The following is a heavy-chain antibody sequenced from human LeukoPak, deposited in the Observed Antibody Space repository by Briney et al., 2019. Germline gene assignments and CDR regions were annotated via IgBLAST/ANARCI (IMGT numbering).Heavy chain of an antibody. CDR3: ATAPTEDGDGSSPGY. V-gene: IGHV3-11*04. Sequence: PGGSLRLSCAASRFTFRDHFMSWIRQPPGKGLEYLSYISSSGSDTYYSDSVKGRFTVSRDTAKNSLFLQMNSLRAEDTAVYYCATAPTEDGDGSSPGYWGQGTLVTVSS. CDR2: ISSSGSDT. CDR1: RFTFRDHF. D-gene: IGHD4-17*01. J-gene: IGHJ4*02.